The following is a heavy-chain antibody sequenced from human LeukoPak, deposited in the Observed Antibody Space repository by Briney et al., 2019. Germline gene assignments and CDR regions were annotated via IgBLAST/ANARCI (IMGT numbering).Heavy chain of an antibody. J-gene: IGHJ4*02. CDR2: INAGSGNT. V-gene: IGHV1-3*01. Sequence: ASVKVSCKASGYTFTSYAIHWVRQAPGQRLEWMGWINAGSGNTRYSQKFQGRVTITRDTSASTAYMELSSLRSEDTAVYYCARGGHSYWGQGTLVTVSS. D-gene: IGHD3-10*01. CDR1: GYTFTSYA. CDR3: ARGGHSY.